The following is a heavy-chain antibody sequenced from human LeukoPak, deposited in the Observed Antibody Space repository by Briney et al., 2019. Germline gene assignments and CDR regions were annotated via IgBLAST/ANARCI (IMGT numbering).Heavy chain of an antibody. CDR3: ASLYDSTGFCFDY. Sequence: GGSLRLSCVVSGFRFSDDYMSWIRQTPGKGLEFISYISGSGDAIYYTDSVKGRFTISRDNAKNSLYLQLDSLSAEDTAVHYCASLYDSTGFCFDYWGQGALVTVSS. J-gene: IGHJ4*02. V-gene: IGHV3-11*01. CDR2: ISGSGDAI. D-gene: IGHD3-22*01. CDR1: GFRFSDDY.